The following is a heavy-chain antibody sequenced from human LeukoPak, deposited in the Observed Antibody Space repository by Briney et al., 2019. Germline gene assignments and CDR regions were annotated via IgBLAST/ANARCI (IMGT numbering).Heavy chain of an antibody. D-gene: IGHD4-17*01. CDR2: IWYDGSNK. J-gene: IGHJ4*02. Sequence: GRSLRLSCAASGFTFSSYGMHWVRQAPGKGLEWVAVIWYDGSNKYYADSVKGRFTISRDNSKNMLYLQMNSLRAEDTAVYYCARAVYGDPFDYWGQGTLVTVSS. CDR1: GFTFSSYG. V-gene: IGHV3-33*01. CDR3: ARAVYGDPFDY.